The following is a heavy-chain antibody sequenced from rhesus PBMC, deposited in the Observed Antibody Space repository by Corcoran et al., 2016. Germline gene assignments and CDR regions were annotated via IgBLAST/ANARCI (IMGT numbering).Heavy chain of an antibody. CDR3: ARGYWGDYYDY. Sequence: QVQLQESGPGLVKPSETLPLTCAVSGASISSNYWSWIRQPPGKGLEWIGYIYGGRGSTSYNPSLKSRVTISKDTSKNQFSLKRSSVTAADTAVYYCARGYWGDYYDYWGQGVLVTVSS. D-gene: IGHD3-34*01. J-gene: IGHJ4*01. CDR2: IYGGRGST. V-gene: IGHV4-147*01. CDR1: GASISSNY.